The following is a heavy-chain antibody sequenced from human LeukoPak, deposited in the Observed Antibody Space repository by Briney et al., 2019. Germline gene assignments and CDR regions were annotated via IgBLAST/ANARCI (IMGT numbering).Heavy chain of an antibody. V-gene: IGHV3-23*01. CDR3: ARVPTGTPAFDI. Sequence: GGSLRLSCAASGFTFSSYAMSWVRQAPGKGLEWVSAISGSGGSTYYADSVKGRFTISGDNSKNTLYLQMNSLRAEDTAVYYCARVPTGTPAFDIWGQGTMVTVSS. CDR2: ISGSGGST. D-gene: IGHD1-1*01. CDR1: GFTFSSYA. J-gene: IGHJ3*02.